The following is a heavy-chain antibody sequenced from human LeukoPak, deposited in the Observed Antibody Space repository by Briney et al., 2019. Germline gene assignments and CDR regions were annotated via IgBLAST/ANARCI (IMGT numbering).Heavy chain of an antibody. V-gene: IGHV3-43D*03. J-gene: IGHJ4*02. D-gene: IGHD3-10*01. CDR1: GFTFDDYA. Sequence: PGGSLRLSCAASGFTFDDYAMHWFRQAPGKGLEWVSLISWDGGRTYYADSVKGRFTISRDNSKNTLYLQMNSLRAEDTAVYYCARGHYYGSGTYYYYFDYWGQGTLVTVSS. CDR3: ARGHYYGSGTYYYYFDY. CDR2: ISWDGGRT.